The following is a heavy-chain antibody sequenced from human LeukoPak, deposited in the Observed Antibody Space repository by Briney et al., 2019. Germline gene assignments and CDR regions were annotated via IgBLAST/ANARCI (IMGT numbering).Heavy chain of an antibody. CDR1: GYTFTSYD. CDR3: ARGTRIAAADSYYFDY. Sequence: ASVKVSCKASGYTFTSYDINWVRQATGQGLEWMGRMNPNSGNTGYAQKFQGRVTMPRNTSISTACMELSSLRSEDTAVYYCARGTRIAAADSYYFDYWGQGTLVTVSS. D-gene: IGHD6-13*01. V-gene: IGHV1-8*01. J-gene: IGHJ4*02. CDR2: MNPNSGNT.